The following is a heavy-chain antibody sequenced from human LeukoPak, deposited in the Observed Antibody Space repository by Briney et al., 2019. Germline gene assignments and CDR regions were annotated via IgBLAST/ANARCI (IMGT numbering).Heavy chain of an antibody. CDR2: INQDGSKE. CDR3: VRDGGVSGYDLLNY. V-gene: IGHV3-7*01. D-gene: IGHD5-12*01. Sequence: GGSLRLSCTASGFIFSNYWMTWVRQAPGKGLEWVAQINQDGSKEYYIDSVKARFSISRDNARNSLSLQMNSLRAEDTAVYYCVRDGGVSGYDLLNYWGQGTLVTVSS. CDR1: GFIFSNYW. J-gene: IGHJ4*02.